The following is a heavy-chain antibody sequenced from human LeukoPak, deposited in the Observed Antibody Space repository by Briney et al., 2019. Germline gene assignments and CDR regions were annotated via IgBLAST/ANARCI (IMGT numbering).Heavy chain of an antibody. D-gene: IGHD3-10*01. CDR3: ARDPGYYGSGQRGAFDY. V-gene: IGHV4-34*01. Sequence: SETLSLTCAVYGGSFSGYYWSWIRQPPGKWLECIGEINHIGSTNYNPSLKSGVTISVDTSKNQCSMKLRSVTAADTAMYYCARDPGYYGSGQRGAFDYWGQGTLVTVSS. CDR2: INHIGST. J-gene: IGHJ4*02. CDR1: GGSFSGYY.